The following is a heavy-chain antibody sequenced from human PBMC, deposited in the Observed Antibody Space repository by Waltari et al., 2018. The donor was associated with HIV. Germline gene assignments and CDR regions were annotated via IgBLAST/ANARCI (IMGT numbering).Heavy chain of an antibody. V-gene: IGHV1-45*02. CDR2: ITPFNGNT. D-gene: IGHD3-22*01. CDR3: ARSLYDSSGGGEKNPLKNDAFDI. J-gene: IGHJ3*02. Sequence: QMQLLQSGAEVKKTGSSVKVSCKASVYTFTYRPLHRLRQAPGQALEWMGWITPFNGNTNYAQKFQDRVTITRDRSMSTAYMELSSLRSEDTAMYYCARSLYDSSGGGEKNPLKNDAFDIWGQGTMVTVSS. CDR1: VYTFTYRP.